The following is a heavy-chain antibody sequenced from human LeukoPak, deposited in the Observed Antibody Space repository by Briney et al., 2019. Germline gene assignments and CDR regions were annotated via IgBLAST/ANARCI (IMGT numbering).Heavy chain of an antibody. J-gene: IGHJ4*02. V-gene: IGHV3-23*01. D-gene: IGHD2-15*01. CDR3: AKRYCSGGSRYMGFDY. Sequence: GGSLGLSCAASGFTFSGYAMSWVRQAPGKGLEWVSAISGSGGSTYYADSVKGRFTISRDNSKNTLYLQMNSLRAEDTAVYYCAKRYCSGGSRYMGFDYWGQGTLVTVSS. CDR1: GFTFSGYA. CDR2: ISGSGGST.